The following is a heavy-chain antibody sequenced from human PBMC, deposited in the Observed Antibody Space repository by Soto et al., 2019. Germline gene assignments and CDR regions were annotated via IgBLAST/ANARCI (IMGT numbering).Heavy chain of an antibody. CDR3: ARRSYYGSGRPFDY. J-gene: IGHJ4*02. CDR2: IYYSGST. CDR1: GGSISSGGYY. D-gene: IGHD3-10*01. Sequence: PSETLSLTCTVSGGSISSGGYYWSWIRQHPGKGLEWIGYIYYSGSTYYNPSLKSRVTISVDTSKNQFSLKLSSVTAADTAVYYCARRSYYGSGRPFDYWGQGTLVTVSS. V-gene: IGHV4-31*03.